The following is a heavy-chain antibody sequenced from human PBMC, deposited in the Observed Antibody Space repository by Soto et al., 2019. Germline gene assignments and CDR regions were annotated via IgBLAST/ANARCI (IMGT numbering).Heavy chain of an antibody. V-gene: IGHV4-39*01. D-gene: IGHD1-1*01. J-gene: IGHJ4*02. CDR3: GRHTTAYTWKDFSTPGFDY. CDR2: IYYRGST. CDR1: GGSISSSSYY. Sequence: PSETLSLTCTVSGGSISSSSYYWGWIRQPPGKGLEWIGSIYYRGSTYYNPSLKSRVTISVDTSKNQFSLKLSSVTAADTAVYYCGRHTTAYTWKDFSTPGFDYWGQG.